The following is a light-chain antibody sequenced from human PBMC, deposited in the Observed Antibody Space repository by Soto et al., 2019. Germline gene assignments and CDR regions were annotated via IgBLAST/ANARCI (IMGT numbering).Light chain of an antibody. CDR3: GAWDDSLSFYV. V-gene: IGLV1-51*01. Sequence: QSALTXPPSVSAAPGQKVSISCSGSTSNIAKNHVSWYQRLPGTAPKLLFYDNDKRPSGIPDRFSASKSATSSTLDITGLQTGDEADYLCGAWDDSLSFYVFGTGTKVTV. CDR1: TSNIAKNH. J-gene: IGLJ1*01. CDR2: DND.